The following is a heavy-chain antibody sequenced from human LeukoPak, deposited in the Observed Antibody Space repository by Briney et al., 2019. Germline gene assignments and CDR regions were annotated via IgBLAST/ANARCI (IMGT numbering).Heavy chain of an antibody. D-gene: IGHD3-22*01. Sequence: KSGGSLRLSCAASGFTFSSYSMNWVRQAPGKGLEWVSSISSSSSYIYYADSVKGRFTISRDNAKNSLYLQMNSLRAEDTAVYYCARDLILSVITPPFDYWGQGTLVTVSS. CDR2: ISSSSSYI. CDR1: GFTFSSYS. J-gene: IGHJ4*02. V-gene: IGHV3-21*01. CDR3: ARDLILSVITPPFDY.